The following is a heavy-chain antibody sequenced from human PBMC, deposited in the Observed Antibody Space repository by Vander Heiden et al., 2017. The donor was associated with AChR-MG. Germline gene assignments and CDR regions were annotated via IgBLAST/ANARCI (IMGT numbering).Heavy chain of an antibody. Sequence: QVQLMQSGAEVKKPGASVKVSCKASGYTFTGYYMHWVRQAPGQGLEWMGWINPNSGGTNYAQKFQGRVTMTRDTSISTAYMELSRLRSDDTAVYYCARDLQVGATLYYFDDWGQGTLVTVSS. J-gene: IGHJ4*02. D-gene: IGHD1-26*01. CDR1: GYTFTGYY. CDR2: INPNSGGT. V-gene: IGHV1-2*02. CDR3: ARDLQVGATLYYFDD.